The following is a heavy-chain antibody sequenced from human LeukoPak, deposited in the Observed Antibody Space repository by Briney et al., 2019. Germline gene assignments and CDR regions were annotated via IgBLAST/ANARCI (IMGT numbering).Heavy chain of an antibody. V-gene: IGHV3-48*03. D-gene: IGHD4-17*01. CDR2: ISSSGSTI. CDR1: GFTFSSYE. J-gene: IGHJ4*02. CDR3: ARSYGDYVLFDY. Sequence: GGSLRLSCAASGFTFSSYEMNWVRQAPGKGLEWVSYISSSGSTIYYADSVKGGFTISRDNAQNSLYLQMNSLRAEDTAVYYCARSYGDYVLFDYWGQGTLVTVSS.